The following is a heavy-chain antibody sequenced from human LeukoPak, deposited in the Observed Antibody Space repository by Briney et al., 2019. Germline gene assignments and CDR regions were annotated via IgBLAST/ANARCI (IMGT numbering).Heavy chain of an antibody. CDR3: ARDGPDYGDYVNFDY. J-gene: IGHJ4*02. D-gene: IGHD4-17*01. CDR1: GYTFTNYG. Sequence: GASVTVSCKASGYTFTNYGISWVRQAPGQGLEWMGWISAYNGNTHYAQNLQGRVAMTPDTSTSTAYMELRSLRSDDTAVYYCARDGPDYGDYVNFDYWGQGTLVTVSS. CDR2: ISAYNGNT. V-gene: IGHV1-18*01.